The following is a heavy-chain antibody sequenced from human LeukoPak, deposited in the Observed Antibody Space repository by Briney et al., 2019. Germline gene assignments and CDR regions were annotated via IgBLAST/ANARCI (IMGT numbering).Heavy chain of an antibody. D-gene: IGHD3-10*01. CDR2: ISSSGSTI. CDR3: ARASHYGSGSYGYYYYMDV. J-gene: IGHJ6*03. Sequence: PGGSLRLSCAASGVTFSDYYMSWIRQAPGKGLGWGSYISSSGSTIYYADSVKGRFTISRDNAKSSLYLQMNSLRAEDTAVYYCARASHYGSGSYGYYYYMDVWGKGTTVTVSS. CDR1: GVTFSDYY. V-gene: IGHV3-11*01.